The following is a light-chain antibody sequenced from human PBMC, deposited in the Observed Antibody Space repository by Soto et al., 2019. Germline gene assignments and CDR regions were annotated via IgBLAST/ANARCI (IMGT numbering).Light chain of an antibody. CDR1: SRDVGAYDY. V-gene: IGLV2-14*03. CDR3: CAYADGSIYF. J-gene: IGLJ1*01. Sequence: QSALTQPASVSGSPGQSITISCTGTSRDVGAYDYVSWYLQYPDKAPKLLIYYVDHRPSGVSIRCSGSKSGNTASLTISGLQPEDEADYYCCAYADGSIYFCATGTKVTVL. CDR2: YVD.